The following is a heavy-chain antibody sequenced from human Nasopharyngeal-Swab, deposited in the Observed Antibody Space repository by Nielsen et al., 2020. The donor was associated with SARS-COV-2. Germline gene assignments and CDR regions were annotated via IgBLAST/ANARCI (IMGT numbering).Heavy chain of an antibody. CDR2: IYYSGST. Sequence: SETLSLTCTVSGGSISSSSYYWGWIRQPPGKGLEWIGSIYYSGSTYYNPSLKSRVTISVDTSKNQFSLKLSSVTAADTAVYYCVGIVVVPAAISDWGQGTLVTVSS. V-gene: IGHV4-39*01. D-gene: IGHD2-2*02. CDR1: GGSISSSSYY. J-gene: IGHJ4*02. CDR3: VGIVVVPAAISD.